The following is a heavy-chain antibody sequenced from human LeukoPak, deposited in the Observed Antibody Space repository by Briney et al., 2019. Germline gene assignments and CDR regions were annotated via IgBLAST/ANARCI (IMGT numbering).Heavy chain of an antibody. J-gene: IGHJ4*02. D-gene: IGHD3-3*01. CDR2: IKHDGSEK. CDR1: GFIFTNYF. CDR3: ATDRGWRTSGYYLYYFEY. Sequence: GGSLRLSCAASGFIFTNYFMSWVRQAPGRGLEWVASIKHDGSEKYYVDSVRGRFTISRDNTMNSLYLQMSSLRAEDTAVYYCATDRGWRTSGYYLYYFEYWGQGTLVTYSS. V-gene: IGHV3-7*01.